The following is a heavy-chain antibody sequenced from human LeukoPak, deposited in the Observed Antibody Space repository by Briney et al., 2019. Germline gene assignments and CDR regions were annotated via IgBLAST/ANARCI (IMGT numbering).Heavy chain of an antibody. D-gene: IGHD1-26*01. CDR1: AVTFKTYN. CDR3: TRDRGSYRPIDY. CDR2: ISYTGTYI. V-gene: IGHV3-21*01. Sequence: GGSLRLSCSASAVTFKTYNMNWVRQVPGKGLEWVSSISYTGTYIYYADSVKGRFTISRDNAENSVYLQMNSLRVEDTAVYYCTRDRGSYRPIDYWGQGTLVTVSS. J-gene: IGHJ4*02.